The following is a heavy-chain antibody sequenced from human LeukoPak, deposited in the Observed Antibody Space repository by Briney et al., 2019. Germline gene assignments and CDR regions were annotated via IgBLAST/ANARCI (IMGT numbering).Heavy chain of an antibody. Sequence: EASVKVSCKASGYTFTSYGISWVRQAPGQGLEWMGWVSAYNGNTNYAQRFQGRVTMTTDTSTTTAYMELRSLRSDDTAVYYCARVDLSWSDTSGYYRDWFDPWGQGTLVTVSS. J-gene: IGHJ5*02. D-gene: IGHD3-22*01. V-gene: IGHV1-18*01. CDR3: ARVDLSWSDTSGYYRDWFDP. CDR2: VSAYNGNT. CDR1: GYTFTSYG.